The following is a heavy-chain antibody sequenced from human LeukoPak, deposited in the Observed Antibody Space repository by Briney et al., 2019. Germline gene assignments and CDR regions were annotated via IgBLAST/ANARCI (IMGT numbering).Heavy chain of an antibody. J-gene: IGHJ3*01. V-gene: IGHV1-2*02. CDR1: GYTFTDYY. Sequence: GASVKVSCKASGYTFTDYYMHWLRQAPGQGLEWMGWINPDSGGTNNAQKFQGRVTMTRDTSISTAYMELSRLRSDDTAVYYCARTFYDTLDSDAFDFWGQGTMVIVSS. CDR2: INPDSGGT. D-gene: IGHD2/OR15-2a*01. CDR3: ARTFYDTLDSDAFDF.